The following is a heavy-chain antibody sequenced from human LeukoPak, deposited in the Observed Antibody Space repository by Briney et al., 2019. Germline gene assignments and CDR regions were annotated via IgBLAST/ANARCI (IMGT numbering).Heavy chain of an antibody. CDR1: SGFA. J-gene: IGHJ4*02. V-gene: IGHV3-23*01. Sequence: PGGSLRLSCAAFSGFAMSWVRQAPGGGLEWVSAINGRRDDTYYPDSVKGRFTIARDKSNNTLYLQMNSLRAEDTAVYYCAKGHRSSSSFFDSWGRGILVTVSS. CDR3: AKGHRSSSSFFDS. D-gene: IGHD6-19*01. CDR2: INGRRDDT.